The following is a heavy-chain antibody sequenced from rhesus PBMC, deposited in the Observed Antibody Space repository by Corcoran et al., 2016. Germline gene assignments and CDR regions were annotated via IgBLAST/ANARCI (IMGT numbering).Heavy chain of an antibody. J-gene: IGHJ6*01. CDR1: GGSLRHSYH. CDR2: IYGSGGST. D-gene: IGHD2-39*01. CDR3: ARLPLRGVNHYGLDS. Sequence: QVQLQESGPGLGKPSETLSLTCAVPGGSLRHSYHWSWIRQPPGKGLEWIGYIYGSGGSTYYNPSLKSRVTISTDTSKNQFSLKLSSVTAADTAVYYCARLPLRGVNHYGLDSWGQGVVVTVSS. V-gene: IGHV4S7*01.